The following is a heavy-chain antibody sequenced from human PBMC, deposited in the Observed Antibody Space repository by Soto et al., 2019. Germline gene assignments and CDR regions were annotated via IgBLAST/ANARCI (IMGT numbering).Heavy chain of an antibody. D-gene: IGHD3-16*01. CDR3: AKDLGEGDAYPIFDS. CDR1: GFTFSNFA. Sequence: DVQLLESGGGLVQPGGSLTLSCVASGFTFSNFAMSWVRQAPGEGLEWISLIDSRGYNTYYADSVKGLFTLSRDNSHNTRFLQMNSLRAEDTALYYCAKDLGEGDAYPIFDSWGQGTLVTVSS. V-gene: IGHV3-23*01. CDR2: IDSRGYNT. J-gene: IGHJ4*02.